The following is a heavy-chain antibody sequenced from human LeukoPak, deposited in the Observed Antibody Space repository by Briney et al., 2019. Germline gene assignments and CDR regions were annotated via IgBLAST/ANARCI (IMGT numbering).Heavy chain of an antibody. J-gene: IGHJ4*02. V-gene: IGHV4-39*01. CDR2: IYYSGST. Sequence: SETLSLTCTVSGGSISSSRYYWGWIRQPPGKGLEWIGSIYYSGSTYYNPSLKSRVTISVDTSKNQFSLKLSSVTAADTAVYYCARPTFGAAPFDYWGQGTLVTVSS. D-gene: IGHD1-26*01. CDR1: GGSISSSRYY. CDR3: ARPTFGAAPFDY.